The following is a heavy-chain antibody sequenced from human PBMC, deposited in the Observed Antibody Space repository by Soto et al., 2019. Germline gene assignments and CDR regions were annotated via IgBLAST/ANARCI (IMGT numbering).Heavy chain of an antibody. CDR3: ARDSRDGGPFSSSWYPAYDY. CDR2: IKPDGGDK. D-gene: IGHD6-13*01. V-gene: IGHV3-7*04. CDR1: GFTFGNYW. J-gene: IGHJ4*02. Sequence: GGSLRLSCIGSGFTFGNYWMSWVRQAPGKGLEWVANIKPDGGDKYYEESVKGRFTISRDNAKNSLHLQMNSLSAEDTVVYFCARDSRDGGPFSSSWYPAYDYWGQGTLVTVSS.